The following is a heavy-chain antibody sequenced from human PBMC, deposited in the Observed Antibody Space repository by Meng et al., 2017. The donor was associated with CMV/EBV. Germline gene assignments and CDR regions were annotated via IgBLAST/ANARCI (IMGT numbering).Heavy chain of an antibody. CDR3: ARANEHYDFWSGYYRAFDI. CDR2: IYYSGST. CDR1: GGSISSYY. D-gene: IGHD3-3*01. Sequence: GSLRLSCTVSGGSISSYYWSWIRQPPGKGLEWIGYIYYSGSTNYNPSLKSRVTISVDTSKNQFSLKLSSVTAADTAAYYCARANEHYDFWSGYYRAFDIWGQGTMVTVSS. J-gene: IGHJ3*02. V-gene: IGHV4-59*01.